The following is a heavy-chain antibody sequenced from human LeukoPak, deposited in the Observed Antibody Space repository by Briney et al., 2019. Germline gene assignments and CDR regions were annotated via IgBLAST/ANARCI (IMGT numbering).Heavy chain of an antibody. CDR3: ARMESSGSADY. CDR1: GGSINSHY. J-gene: IGHJ4*02. D-gene: IGHD6-19*01. Sequence: NPSGTLSLTCSVSGGSINSHYWSWIRQPPGKGLEWIGCISYSGSTNYNPSLKSRVTISVDTSKNQFSLKLSSVTAADTAVYYCARMESSGSADYWGQGTLVTVSS. CDR2: ISYSGST. V-gene: IGHV4-59*11.